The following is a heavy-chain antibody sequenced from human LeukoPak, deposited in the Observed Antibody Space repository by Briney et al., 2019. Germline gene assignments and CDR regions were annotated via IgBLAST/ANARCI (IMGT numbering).Heavy chain of an antibody. Sequence: XXTLSLTCTVSGVSISSSNYFWAWLRQSPGKGLEWIGSIYFRGSISSSPSLKSRVTISIDASKNQFSLKLTSVTAADTAVYYCASEDRYCSSTSCYTWDYWGQGTLVTVSS. CDR3: ASEDRYCSSTSCYTWDY. CDR1: GVSISSSNYF. V-gene: IGHV4-39*07. J-gene: IGHJ4*02. D-gene: IGHD2-2*02. CDR2: IYFRGSI.